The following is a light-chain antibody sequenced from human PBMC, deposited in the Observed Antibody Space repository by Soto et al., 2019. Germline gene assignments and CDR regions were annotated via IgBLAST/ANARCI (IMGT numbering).Light chain of an antibody. CDR1: QSISSY. CDR2: AAT. CDR3: QQSYSTVT. V-gene: IGKV1-39*01. J-gene: IGKJ4*01. Sequence: DIQMTQSPSSLSVSVGDRVTITCRASQSISSYLNWYQQKPGKAPTLLIYAATILQSVVPSRFSGSGSATAFSLTTSSLQPEDFATYYWQQSYSTVTFGGGTKLEIK.